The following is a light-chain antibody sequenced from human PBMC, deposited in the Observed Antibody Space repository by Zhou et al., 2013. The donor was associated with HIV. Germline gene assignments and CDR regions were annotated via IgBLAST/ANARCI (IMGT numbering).Light chain of an antibody. V-gene: IGKV1-5*03. CDR3: QQYDTYSRT. CDR2: KSS. CDR1: QSISGW. Sequence: DIQMTQSPSTLSASLGDRVTITCRASQSISGWLAWYQQKPGRAPKLLMYKSSTLQSGAPSRFSGSGFGTEFTLTISSLQPDDFATYYCQQYDTYSRTFGQGTEGGSQ. J-gene: IGKJ1*01.